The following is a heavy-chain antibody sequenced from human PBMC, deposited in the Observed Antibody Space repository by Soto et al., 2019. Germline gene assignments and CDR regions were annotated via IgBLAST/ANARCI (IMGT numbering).Heavy chain of an antibody. Sequence: QVQLQESGPGLVKPSGTLSLTCAVSGGSISSTDWWSWVRQPPGKGLEWIGEIYHGGSTNYNPSLKSRVTISVDRSKNPFSLKLTSVTAADTAVYYCASSKSGGSYYFDYWGQGTLVTVSS. CDR2: IYHGGST. D-gene: IGHD1-26*01. CDR1: GGSISSTDW. J-gene: IGHJ4*02. CDR3: ASSKSGGSYYFDY. V-gene: IGHV4-4*02.